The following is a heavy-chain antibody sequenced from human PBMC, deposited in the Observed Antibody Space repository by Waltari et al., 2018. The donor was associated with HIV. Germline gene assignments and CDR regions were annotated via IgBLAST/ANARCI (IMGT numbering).Heavy chain of an antibody. CDR1: GFTSKNYA. Sequence: ELYLLESGGGLVQPGGSLRFSCGGSGFTSKNYAVSWVRQAPGKGLEGISSVSESGDSTYYADSVEGRFTISRDNSKNMLYLQMNGLRVEDTAVYYCAGEDDRGDFPWGQGTLVTVSA. J-gene: IGHJ5*02. CDR2: VSESGDST. D-gene: IGHD2-21*01. CDR3: AGEDDRGDFP. V-gene: IGHV3-23*01.